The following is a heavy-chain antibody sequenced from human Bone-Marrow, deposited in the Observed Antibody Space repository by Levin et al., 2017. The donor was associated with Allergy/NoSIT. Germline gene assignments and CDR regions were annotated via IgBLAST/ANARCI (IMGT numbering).Heavy chain of an antibody. J-gene: IGHJ3*01. D-gene: IGHD2-21*02. CDR3: ARGRCCDWDSDASEL. CDR2: IWYDGSHK. CDR1: GFTFSNYG. Sequence: GGSLRLSCAASGFTFSNYGFHWVRQAPGKGLEWVAVIWYDGSHKYSADSVKGRFTISRDNSKDTLYPQMNSLRTEDTALDYCARGRCCDWDSDASELWGQGTMVTVSS. V-gene: IGHV3-33*01.